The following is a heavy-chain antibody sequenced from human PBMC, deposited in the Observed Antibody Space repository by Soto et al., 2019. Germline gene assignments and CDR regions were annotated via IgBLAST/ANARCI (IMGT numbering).Heavy chain of an antibody. CDR1: GFTFRNYV. Sequence: QVQLVESGGGVVQPGRSLSLSCAASGFTFRNYVMHWVRQAPGKGLEWVAVISSDGSNKYYADYGKGRFTISRDNSKNTLYLQTNSLRIEDTDVYYCTKDRATHRKYWAQGTLVTVSS. J-gene: IGHJ4*02. V-gene: IGHV3-30*18. CDR3: TKDRATHRKY. CDR2: ISSDGSNK.